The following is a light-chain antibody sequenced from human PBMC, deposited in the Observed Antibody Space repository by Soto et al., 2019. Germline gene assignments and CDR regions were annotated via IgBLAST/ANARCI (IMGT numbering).Light chain of an antibody. Sequence: DFQMTQSPSTLSASVGDRVTITCRASQNIRSRLDRFQQKPGKTPKLLIYDASSFESGVPRRFSGNGSGTEVTLTISSLQADDFSTYYCQQYHSYWTFGQGTKLDIK. J-gene: IGKJ1*01. V-gene: IGKV1-5*01. CDR1: QNIRSR. CDR3: QQYHSYWT. CDR2: DAS.